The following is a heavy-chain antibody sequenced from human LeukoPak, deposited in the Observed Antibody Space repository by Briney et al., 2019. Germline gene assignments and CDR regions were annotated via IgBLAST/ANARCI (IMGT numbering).Heavy chain of an antibody. V-gene: IGHV3-30*02. CDR3: ARARRLAVAGTGPFDY. J-gene: IGHJ4*02. D-gene: IGHD6-19*01. CDR1: GFTFSSYG. Sequence: GGSLRLSCAASGFTFSSYGMHWVRQAPGKVLEWVAFIRYDGSNKYYADSVKGRFTISRDNSKNTLYLQMNSLRAEDTAVYYCARARRLAVAGTGPFDYWGQGTLVTVSS. CDR2: IRYDGSNK.